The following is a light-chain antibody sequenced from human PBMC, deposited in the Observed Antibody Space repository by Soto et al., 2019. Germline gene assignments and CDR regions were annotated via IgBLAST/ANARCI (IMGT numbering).Light chain of an antibody. CDR3: AAWDDSQNGYVV. CDR1: RYNIGSNT. Sequence: QAVVTQPPSASETPGQRVTISFSGSRYNIGSNTVSWYQQVPGTAPRLLLYRNNLRPSGVPDRFSGSKSDTSASLAISGLQSEDEADYYCAAWDDSQNGYVVFGGGTKLTVL. V-gene: IGLV1-44*01. CDR2: RNN. J-gene: IGLJ2*01.